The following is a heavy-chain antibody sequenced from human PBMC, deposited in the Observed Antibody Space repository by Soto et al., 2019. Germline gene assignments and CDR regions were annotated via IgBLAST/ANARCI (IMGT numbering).Heavy chain of an antibody. J-gene: IGHJ5*02. Sequence: QVQLVQSGAEVKKPGSSVKVSCAASGGTFSSYTISWVRQAPGQGLEWMGRIIPILGIANYAQKFQGRVTITADKSTSTAYMELSSLRSEDTVVYYCATGYSYGYGWFDPWGQGTLVTVSS. D-gene: IGHD5-18*01. CDR3: ATGYSYGYGWFDP. CDR1: GGTFSSYT. CDR2: IIPILGIA. V-gene: IGHV1-69*02.